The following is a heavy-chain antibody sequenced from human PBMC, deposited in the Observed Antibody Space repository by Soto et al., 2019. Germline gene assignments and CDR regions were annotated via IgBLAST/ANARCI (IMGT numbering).Heavy chain of an antibody. Sequence: PSETLSLTCTVSGGSISSYYWSWIRQPPGKGLEWIGYIYYSGSTNYNPSLKSRVTISVDTSKNQFSLKLSSVTAADTAVYYCARRYDFWSGYYMFWFDPWGQGTLVTVSS. CDR3: ARRYDFWSGYYMFWFDP. CDR2: IYYSGST. J-gene: IGHJ5*02. CDR1: GGSISSYY. D-gene: IGHD3-3*01. V-gene: IGHV4-59*08.